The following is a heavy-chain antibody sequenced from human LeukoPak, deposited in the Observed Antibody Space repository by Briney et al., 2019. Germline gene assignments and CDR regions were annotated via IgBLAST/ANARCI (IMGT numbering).Heavy chain of an antibody. J-gene: IGHJ2*01. CDR1: GFTFSDYY. CDR3: TREDNWYFDL. CDR2: ISTGSTYT. Sequence: GGSLRLSCAASGFTFSDYYMTWIRQAPGKGLEWLSYISTGSTYTNYANSVKGRFTISRDNAKNSLYLQLNSLRAEDTAVYHCTREDNWYFDLWGRGTLVTVSS. V-gene: IGHV3-11*05.